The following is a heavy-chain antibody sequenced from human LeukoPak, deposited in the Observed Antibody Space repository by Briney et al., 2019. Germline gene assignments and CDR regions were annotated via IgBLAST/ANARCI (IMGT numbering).Heavy chain of an antibody. D-gene: IGHD3-10*01. CDR2: IYHSGST. V-gene: IGHV4-59*02. Sequence: SETLSLTCTVSGGSVSSYYWSWIRQSPGRGLQWIGYIYHSGSTNYNPSLKSRVTMSVDTSKNQFSLKLTSLTAADSALYYCAREVVLHGYMVRGVKSGLDVWGQGTTVTVSS. J-gene: IGHJ6*02. CDR3: AREVVLHGYMVRGVKSGLDV. CDR1: GGSVSSYY.